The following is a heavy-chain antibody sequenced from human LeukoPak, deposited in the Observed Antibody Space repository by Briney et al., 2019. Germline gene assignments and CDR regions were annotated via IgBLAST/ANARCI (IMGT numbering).Heavy chain of an antibody. D-gene: IGHD3-22*01. CDR2: ISGSGGST. J-gene: IGHJ4*02. CDR1: GFTFSSYA. Sequence: GGSLRLSCAASGFTFSSYAMSWVRQAPGKGLEWASAISGSGGSTYYADSVKGRFTISRDNSKNTLYLQMNSLRAEDTAVYYCAKGQSQITMIVVVIPPDFDYWGQGTLVTVSS. CDR3: AKGQSQITMIVVVIPPDFDY. V-gene: IGHV3-23*01.